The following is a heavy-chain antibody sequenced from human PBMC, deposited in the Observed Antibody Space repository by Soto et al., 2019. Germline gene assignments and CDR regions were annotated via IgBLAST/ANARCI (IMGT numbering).Heavy chain of an antibody. CDR3: TREYFYGMDV. Sequence: QVQLVESGGGLVKAGGSLRLSCAASGFNFRDYYMNWMRQAPGKGLEWVSNIDSSSYTHNADSVKGRFTVSRDNAKNSLYLQMNSLRAEDTAVYYCTREYFYGMDVWGQGTTVTVSS. J-gene: IGHJ6*02. V-gene: IGHV3-11*05. CDR2: IDSSSYT. CDR1: GFNFRDYY.